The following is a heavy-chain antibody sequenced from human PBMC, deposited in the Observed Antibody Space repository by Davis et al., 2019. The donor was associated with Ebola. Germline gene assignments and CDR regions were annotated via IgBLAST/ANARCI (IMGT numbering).Heavy chain of an antibody. D-gene: IGHD2-2*01. Sequence: GEYLKISCSASGFTFSSYAMHWVRQAPGKGLEYVSAISSKGGSTYHPDSVKGRFTISRDNSKNTLYLQMSSLRAEVTSVYYCVKSGYCSSTSCLNYWFDPWGQGTLVPVSS. CDR1: GFTFSSYA. CDR3: VKSGYCSSTSCLNYWFDP. CDR2: ISSKGGST. J-gene: IGHJ5*01. V-gene: IGHV3-64D*08.